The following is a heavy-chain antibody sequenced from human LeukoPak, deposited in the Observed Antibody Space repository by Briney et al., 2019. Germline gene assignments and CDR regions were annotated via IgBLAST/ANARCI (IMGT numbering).Heavy chain of an antibody. CDR1: GGSISSGGYS. V-gene: IGHV4-30-2*01. J-gene: IGHJ4*02. CDR2: IYHSGST. Sequence: PSETLSLTCAVSGGSISSGGYSWSWIRQPAGKGLEWIGYIYHSGSTYYNPSLKSRVTISVDRSKNQFSLKLSSVTAADTAVYYCARADVNRSGFDYWGQGTLVTVSS. D-gene: IGHD2/OR15-2a*01. CDR3: ARADVNRSGFDY.